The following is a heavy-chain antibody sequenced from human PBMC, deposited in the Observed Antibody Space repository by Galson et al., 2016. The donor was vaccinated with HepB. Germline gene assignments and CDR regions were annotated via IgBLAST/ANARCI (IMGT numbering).Heavy chain of an antibody. Sequence: ETLSLTCTVSGGSISSYYWTWIRQPPGKGLEWIGYIDSTGSTKYNPSLKSRVTISVDTSNKQFSLKLISVTAADTALYYCARGYRSGLYGELGYWGQGTLVTGSS. J-gene: IGHJ4*02. CDR3: ARGYRSGLYGELGY. CDR2: IDSTGST. V-gene: IGHV4-59*01. D-gene: IGHD6-19*01. CDR1: GGSISSYY.